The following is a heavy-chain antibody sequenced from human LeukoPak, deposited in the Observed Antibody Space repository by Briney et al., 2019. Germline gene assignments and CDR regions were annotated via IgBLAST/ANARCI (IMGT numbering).Heavy chain of an antibody. CDR3: VKGASASRTTYYYDNNWFDP. Sequence: GGSLRLSCSASGFSFSSYAMHWVRQAPEKGLEYISAITGSGRITYYADSVKGRFTISRDNSKNSLYLQMSSLTPADTAVYYCVKGASASRTTYYYDNNWFDPWGQGTLVTVSS. CDR2: ITGSGRIT. J-gene: IGHJ5*02. CDR1: GFSFSSYA. V-gene: IGHV3-64D*08. D-gene: IGHD3-22*01.